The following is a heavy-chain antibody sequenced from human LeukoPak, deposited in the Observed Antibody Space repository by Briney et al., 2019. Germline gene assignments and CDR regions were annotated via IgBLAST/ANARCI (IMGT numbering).Heavy chain of an antibody. D-gene: IGHD3-10*01. CDR3: ARTGEYSGSGPSWAFDI. CDR1: AGSITNNY. V-gene: IGHV4-4*09. Sequence: SQTLSLTCSLYAGSITNNYWSWIRQPPRKVLGWIAWTQSSGNTDYNPALKSRATISLGTSNNQFSLRLTSVTASDTAVYFCARTGEYSGSGPSWAFDIWGQGTMVTVSS. J-gene: IGHJ3*02. CDR2: TQSSGNT.